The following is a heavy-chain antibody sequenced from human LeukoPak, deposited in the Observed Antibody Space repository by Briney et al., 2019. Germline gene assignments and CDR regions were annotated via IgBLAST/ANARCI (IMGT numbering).Heavy chain of an antibody. CDR3: ARARDSQWLIFLDDY. V-gene: IGHV1-18*01. CDR2: ISAYNGNT. CDR1: GYTFTSYG. Sequence: ASVKVSCKASGYTFTSYGISWVRQAPGQGLEWMGWISAYNGNTNYAQKLQGRVTMTTDTSTSTAYMELKSLRSDDTAVYYCARARDSQWLIFLDDYWGQGTLVTVSS. J-gene: IGHJ4*02. D-gene: IGHD3-3*01.